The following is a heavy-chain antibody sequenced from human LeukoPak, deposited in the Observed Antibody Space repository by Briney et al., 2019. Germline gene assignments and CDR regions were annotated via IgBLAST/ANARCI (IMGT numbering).Heavy chain of an antibody. V-gene: IGHV1-69*13. CDR1: GGTFSSYA. CDR3: ARSLQWLAIEGFDY. Sequence: ASVKVSCKASGGTFSSYAISWVRQAPGQGLEWMGGIIPIFGTANYAQKFQGRVTITADESTSTAYMELSSLRSEDTAVYYCARSLQWLAIEGFDYWGQGTLVTVSS. CDR2: IIPIFGTA. D-gene: IGHD6-19*01. J-gene: IGHJ4*02.